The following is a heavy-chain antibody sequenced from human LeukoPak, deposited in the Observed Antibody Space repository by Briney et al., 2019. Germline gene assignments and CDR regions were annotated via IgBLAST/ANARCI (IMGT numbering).Heavy chain of an antibody. CDR2: ISSSSSTI. J-gene: IGHJ4*02. CDR1: GFTFSSYS. Sequence: PGGSLRLSCAASGFTFSSYSMNWVRQAPGKGLEWVSYISSSSSTIYYADSVKGRFTISRDNAKNTLYLQMNSLRAEDTAVYYCARECSYGLYYFDYWGQGTLVTVSS. D-gene: IGHD5-18*01. CDR3: ARECSYGLYYFDY. V-gene: IGHV3-48*01.